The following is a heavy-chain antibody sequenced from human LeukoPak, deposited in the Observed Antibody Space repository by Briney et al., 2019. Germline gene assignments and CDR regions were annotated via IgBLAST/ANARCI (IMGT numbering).Heavy chain of an antibody. V-gene: IGHV4-59*01. CDR1: GGSISSYY. CDR2: IYYSGST. J-gene: IGHJ4*02. Sequence: SETLSLTCTVSGGSISSYYWSWIRQPPGKGLEWIGYIYYSGSTNYNPSLKSRVTISVDTSKNQFSLKLSSVTAADTAVYYCARGNFDWLYYLDYWGQGTLVTDSS. D-gene: IGHD3-9*01. CDR3: ARGNFDWLYYLDY.